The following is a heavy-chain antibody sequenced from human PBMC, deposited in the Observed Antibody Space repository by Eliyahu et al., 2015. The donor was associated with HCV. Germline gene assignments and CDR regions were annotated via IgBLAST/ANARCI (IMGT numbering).Heavy chain of an antibody. D-gene: IGHD5-18*01. CDR3: VRGPPADTWWFDP. Sequence: QAQLVQSGAEVKKPGASVKLSCKASGYTFTNYAIHWVRQAPGQRLEYMGGGTRVNDGTKYSQKLQGRVTITGDTSASTAYMELTGLTSEDSAVYYCVRGPPADTWWFDPWGQGTPVTVSS. V-gene: IGHV1-3*04. CDR1: GYTFTNYA. CDR2: GTRVNDGT. J-gene: IGHJ5*02.